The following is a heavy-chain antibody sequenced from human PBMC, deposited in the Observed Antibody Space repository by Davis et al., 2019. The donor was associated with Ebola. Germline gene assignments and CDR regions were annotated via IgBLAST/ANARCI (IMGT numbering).Heavy chain of an antibody. Sequence: SVKVSCKASGGTFSSYAISWVRQAPGQGLEWMGRIIPILGIANYAQKFQGRVTITADKSTSTAYMELSSLRSEDTAVYYCARDDVDTAMDRMGGGGMDVWGQGTTVTVSS. D-gene: IGHD5-18*01. J-gene: IGHJ6*02. V-gene: IGHV1-69*04. CDR2: IIPILGIA. CDR3: ARDDVDTAMDRMGGGGMDV. CDR1: GGTFSSYA.